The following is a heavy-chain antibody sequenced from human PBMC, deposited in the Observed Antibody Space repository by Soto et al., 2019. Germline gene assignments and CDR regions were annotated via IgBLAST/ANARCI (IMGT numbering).Heavy chain of an antibody. V-gene: IGHV3-9*01. CDR1: GFTFDDYA. CDR2: ISWNSGSI. D-gene: IGHD4-17*01. J-gene: IGHJ3*02. CDR3: ATVTVTTRIGAFDI. Sequence: EVQLVESGGGLVQPGRSLRLSCAASGFTFDDYAMHWVRQAPGKGLEWVSGISWNSGSIGYADSVKGRFTISRDNAKNSLYLQMNSLRAEDTALYYCATVTVTTRIGAFDIWGQGTVVTVSS.